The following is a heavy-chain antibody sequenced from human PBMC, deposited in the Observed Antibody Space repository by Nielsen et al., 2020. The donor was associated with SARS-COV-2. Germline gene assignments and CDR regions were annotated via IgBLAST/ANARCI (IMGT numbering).Heavy chain of an antibody. CDR1: GGSISSGDYY. CDR3: ARQSLDGSYYYGMDV. J-gene: IGHJ6*02. CDR2: IYYSGST. V-gene: IGHV4-30-4*01. Sequence: SETLSLTCTVSGGSISSGDYYWSWIRQPPGKGLEWIGYIYYSGSTYYNPSLKSRVTISVDTSKNQFSLKLSSVTAADTAVYYCARQSLDGSYYYGMDVWGQGTTVTVSS. D-gene: IGHD3-9*01.